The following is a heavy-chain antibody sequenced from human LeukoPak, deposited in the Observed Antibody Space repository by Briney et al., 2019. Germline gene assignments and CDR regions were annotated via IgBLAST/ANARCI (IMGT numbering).Heavy chain of an antibody. CDR1: GFTVSSNY. D-gene: IGHD2-2*01. V-gene: IGHV3-53*01. CDR2: IYSGGST. Sequence: GGSLRLSCAASGFTVSSNYMSWFRRAPGKGLEWVSVIYSGGSTYYADSVKGRFTISRDNSKNTLYLQMNSLRAEDTAVYYCAREYPLFHYFDYWGQGTLVTVSS. CDR3: AREYPLFHYFDY. J-gene: IGHJ4*02.